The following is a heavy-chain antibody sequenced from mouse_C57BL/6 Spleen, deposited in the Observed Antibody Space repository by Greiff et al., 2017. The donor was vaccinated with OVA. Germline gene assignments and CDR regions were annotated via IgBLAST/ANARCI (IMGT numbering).Heavy chain of an antibody. CDR3: ARDGYLDY. Sequence: VQLKQSGPELVKPGASVKISCKASGYSFTGYYMNWVKQSPEKSLEWIGEINPSTGGTTYNQKFKAKATLTVDKSSSTAYMQLKSLTSEDSAVYYCARDGYLDYWGQGTTLTVSS. CDR1: GYSFTGYY. J-gene: IGHJ2*01. CDR2: INPSTGGT. D-gene: IGHD2-3*01. V-gene: IGHV1-42*01.